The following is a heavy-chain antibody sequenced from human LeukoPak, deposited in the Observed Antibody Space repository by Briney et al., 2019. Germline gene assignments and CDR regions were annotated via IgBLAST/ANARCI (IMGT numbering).Heavy chain of an antibody. Sequence: SETLSLTCAVYGGSFSGYYWSWIRQPPGKGLEWIGEINHSENSNYNPSLKSRITISVDMSKNQFSLKLSSVTAADTAVYYCARDRGSSGYYHWFDPWGQGTLVTVSS. CDR3: ARDRGSSGYYHWFDP. D-gene: IGHD3-22*01. V-gene: IGHV4-34*01. J-gene: IGHJ5*02. CDR1: GGSFSGYY. CDR2: INHSENS.